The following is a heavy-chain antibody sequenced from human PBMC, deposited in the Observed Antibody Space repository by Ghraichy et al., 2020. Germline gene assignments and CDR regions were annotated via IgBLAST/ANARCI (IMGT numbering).Heavy chain of an antibody. D-gene: IGHD1-1*01. Sequence: ESLNISCTVSGGSISGYYWSWIRQTPGKGLEWIGYIHYSGSTNYNPSFWGRVAMSVDTSRNHFSLHLNSVTAADTAVYFCARHALSTSGGRDYDYWGQGTLVTVSS. CDR3: ARHALSTSGGRDYDY. CDR1: GGSISGYY. J-gene: IGHJ4*02. V-gene: IGHV4-59*08. CDR2: IHYSGST.